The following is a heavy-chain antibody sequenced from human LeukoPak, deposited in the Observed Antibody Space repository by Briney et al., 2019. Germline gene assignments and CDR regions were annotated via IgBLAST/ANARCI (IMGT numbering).Heavy chain of an antibody. Sequence: GESLKISCKNSGYSFTTYWIGWVRQMPGKGLEWMGWISAYNGNTNYAQKLQGRVTMTTDTSTSTAYMELRSLRSDDTAVYYCARDRRYFDYWGQGTLVTVSS. V-gene: IGHV1-18*04. CDR3: ARDRRYFDY. J-gene: IGHJ4*02. CDR1: GYSFTTYW. D-gene: IGHD1-14*01. CDR2: ISAYNGNT.